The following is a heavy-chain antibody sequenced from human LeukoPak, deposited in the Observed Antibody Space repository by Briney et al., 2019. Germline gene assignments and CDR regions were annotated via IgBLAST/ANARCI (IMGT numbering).Heavy chain of an antibody. D-gene: IGHD3-10*01. CDR2: ISAYNGYT. CDR3: ARGVSGSWYYYYYYMDV. J-gene: IGHJ6*03. V-gene: IGHV1-18*01. CDR1: GYSFTNYG. Sequence: GASVKVSCKASGYSFTNYGISWVRQAPGQGLEWMGWISAYNGYTHFAQKFQGRVTMTTDTSTSTAYMELRSLRSEDTAVYYCARGVSGSWYYYYYYMDVWGKGTTVTVSS.